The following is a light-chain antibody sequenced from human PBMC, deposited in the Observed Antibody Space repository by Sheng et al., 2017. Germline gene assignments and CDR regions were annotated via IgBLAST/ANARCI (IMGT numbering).Light chain of an antibody. CDR1: ESVSASY. CDR2: GAS. Sequence: EIVLTQSPGTLSLSPGERATLSCRASESVSASYLAWYQQKPGQAPRLLIYGASSRATGIPDRFIGSGSGTDFTLTISSLQSEDFAVYYCQQYNNWPPRTFGGGTKVEIK. J-gene: IGKJ4*01. V-gene: IGKV3-20*01. CDR3: QQYNNWPPRT.